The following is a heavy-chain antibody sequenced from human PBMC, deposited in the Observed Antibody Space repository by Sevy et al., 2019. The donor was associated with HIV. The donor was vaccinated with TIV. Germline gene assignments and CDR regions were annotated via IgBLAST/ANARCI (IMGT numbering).Heavy chain of an antibody. CDR2: IYYTGTT. CDR1: GDSIDSYGSY. D-gene: IGHD5-12*01. J-gene: IGHJ3*02. CDR3: ATKGVAVDAFDI. Sequence: SETLSLTCSVSGDSIDSYGSYWGWIRQPPGKGLEWIGSIYYTGTTYYNPSLKSRATISVDTSKNEFSLRMTSVTAADTAVYYCATKGVAVDAFDIRGQGQWSPSPQ. V-gene: IGHV4-39*01.